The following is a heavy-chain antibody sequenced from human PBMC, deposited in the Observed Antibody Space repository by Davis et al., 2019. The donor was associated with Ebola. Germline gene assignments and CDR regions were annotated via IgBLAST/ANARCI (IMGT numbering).Heavy chain of an antibody. J-gene: IGHJ6*02. CDR3: AAMRAPGPATALYGMDV. D-gene: IGHD2-2*01. Sequence: ASVKVSCKASGYTFTSYAMHWVRQAPGQRLEWMGWINAGNGNTKYSQKFQGRVTITADESTSTAYMELSSLRSEDTAVYYCAAMRAPGPATALYGMDVWGQGTTVTVSS. V-gene: IGHV1-3*01. CDR1: GYTFTSYA. CDR2: INAGNGNT.